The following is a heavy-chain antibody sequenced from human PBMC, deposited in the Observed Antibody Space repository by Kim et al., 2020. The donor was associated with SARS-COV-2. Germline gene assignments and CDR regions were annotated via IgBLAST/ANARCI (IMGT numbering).Heavy chain of an antibody. Sequence: SETLSLTCAVYGGSFSGYYWSWIRQPPGKGLEWIGEINHSGSTNYNPSLKSRVTISVDTSKNQFSLKLSSVTAADTAVYYCARNSALAYGSGSYYNFRPRGWFDPWGQGTLVTVSS. V-gene: IGHV4-34*01. J-gene: IGHJ5*02. D-gene: IGHD3-10*01. CDR2: INHSGST. CDR1: GGSFSGYY. CDR3: ARNSALAYGSGSYYNFRPRGWFDP.